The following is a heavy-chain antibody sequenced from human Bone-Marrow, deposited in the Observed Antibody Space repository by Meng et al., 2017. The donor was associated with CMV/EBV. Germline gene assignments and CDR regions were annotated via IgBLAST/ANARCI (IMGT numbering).Heavy chain of an antibody. CDR2: INSDGSST. Sequence: GESLKISCAASGFTFSSYWMHWVRQAPGKGLVWVSRINSDGSSTSYADSVKGRFTISRDNAKNTLYLQMNSLRAEDTAVYYCAREIMTTVTDEARYYYGMDVWGQGTTVTVSS. V-gene: IGHV3-74*01. D-gene: IGHD4-11*01. J-gene: IGHJ6*02. CDR3: AREIMTTVTDEARYYYGMDV. CDR1: GFTFSSYW.